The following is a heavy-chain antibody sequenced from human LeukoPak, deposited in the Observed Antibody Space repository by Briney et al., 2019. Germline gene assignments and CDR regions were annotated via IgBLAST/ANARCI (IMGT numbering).Heavy chain of an antibody. V-gene: IGHV1-46*01. CDR3: ARDPNYYDSSGYWFDP. CDR1: GYTFTGYY. CDR2: INPSGGST. J-gene: IGHJ5*02. D-gene: IGHD3-22*01. Sequence: GASVKVSCKASGYTFTGYYIHWVRQAPGQGREWMGIINPSGGSTSYAQKFQGRVTMTRDMSTSTVYMELSSLRSEDTAVYYCARDPNYYDSSGYWFDPWGQGTLVTVSS.